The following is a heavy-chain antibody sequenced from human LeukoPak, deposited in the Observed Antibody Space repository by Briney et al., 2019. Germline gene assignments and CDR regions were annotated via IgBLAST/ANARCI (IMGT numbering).Heavy chain of an antibody. Sequence: GGSLRLSCAASGFTLISYSMNWVRQAPGRGMEWVSSISSSSYIYYADSVKGRFTISRDNAKNSLYLQMNSLRAEDTAVYYCARDSTYYYDSSGYYRRGQGTLVTVSS. J-gene: IGHJ4*02. CDR2: ISSSSYI. D-gene: IGHD3-22*01. V-gene: IGHV3-21*01. CDR1: GFTLISYS. CDR3: ARDSTYYYDSSGYYR.